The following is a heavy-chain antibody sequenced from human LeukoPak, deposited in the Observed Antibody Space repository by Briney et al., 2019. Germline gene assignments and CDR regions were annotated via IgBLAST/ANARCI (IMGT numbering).Heavy chain of an antibody. CDR1: GASIRSGDYY. D-gene: IGHD3-16*01. CDR3: AREGVAHEFDY. J-gene: IGHJ4*02. Sequence: SQTLSLTCSVSGASIRSGDYYWSWIRQSPGKGLEWMGYIYYSGSPGGSPTYTPSLKGRVTMSLDTSKNQFSVNLKSVTAADTAVYYCAREGVAHEFDYWGRGTLVTVAS. CDR2: IYYSGSPGGSP. V-gene: IGHV4-30-4*08.